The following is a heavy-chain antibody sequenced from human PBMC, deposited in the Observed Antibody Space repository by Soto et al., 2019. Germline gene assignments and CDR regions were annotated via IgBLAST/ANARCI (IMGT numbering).Heavy chain of an antibody. D-gene: IGHD6-19*01. CDR2: IYYSGST. J-gene: IGHJ4*02. Sequence: PSETLSLTCTVSGGSISSYYWSWIRQPPGKGLEWIGYIYYSGSTNYNPSLKSRVTISVDTSKNQFSLKLSYVTAADTAVYYCAREVRHSSGWSHFDYWGQGTRVTVS. CDR3: AREVRHSSGWSHFDY. V-gene: IGHV4-59*01. CDR1: GGSISSYY.